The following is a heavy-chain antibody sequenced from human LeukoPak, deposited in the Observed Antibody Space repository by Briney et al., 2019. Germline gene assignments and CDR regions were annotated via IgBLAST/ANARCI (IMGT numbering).Heavy chain of an antibody. Sequence: GGSLRLSCAASGFTFSSYGMHWVRQAPGKGLEWVAVIWYDGSNKYYADSVKGRFTISRDNSKNTLYLQMNSLRAEDTAVYYCARDYPYGDYEGWFDPGGQGTLVTVSS. J-gene: IGHJ5*02. CDR3: ARDYPYGDYEGWFDP. D-gene: IGHD4-17*01. CDR1: GFTFSSYG. CDR2: IWYDGSNK. V-gene: IGHV3-33*01.